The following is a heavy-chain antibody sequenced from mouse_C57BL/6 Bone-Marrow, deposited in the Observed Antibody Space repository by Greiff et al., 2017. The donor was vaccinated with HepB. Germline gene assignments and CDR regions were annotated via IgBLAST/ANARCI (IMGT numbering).Heavy chain of an antibody. CDR3: AREEYYGSSYDAMDY. V-gene: IGHV3-6*01. Sequence: EVKLEESGPGLVKPSQSLSLTCSVTGYSITSGYYWNWIRQFPGNKLEWMGYISYDGSNNYNPSLKNRISITRDTSKNQFFLKLNSVTTEDTATYYCAREEYYGSSYDAMDYWGQGTSVTVSS. CDR1: GYSITSGYY. J-gene: IGHJ4*01. CDR2: ISYDGSN. D-gene: IGHD1-1*01.